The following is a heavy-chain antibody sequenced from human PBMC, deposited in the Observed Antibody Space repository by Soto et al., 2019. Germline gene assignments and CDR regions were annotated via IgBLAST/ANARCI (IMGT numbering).Heavy chain of an antibody. CDR3: ARGGHIVVVTAIRY. CDR1: GGSISSSNW. J-gene: IGHJ4*02. V-gene: IGHV4-4*02. D-gene: IGHD2-21*02. Sequence: SETLSLTCAVSGGSISSSNWWGWVRQSPGKGLEWIGEIYHSGSTNYNPSLKSRVTISVDKPKNQFSLKLSSVTAADTAVYYCARGGHIVVVTAIRYWGQGTLVTVSS. CDR2: IYHSGST.